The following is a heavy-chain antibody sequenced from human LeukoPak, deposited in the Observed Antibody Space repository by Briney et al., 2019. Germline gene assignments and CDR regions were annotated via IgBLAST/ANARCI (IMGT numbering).Heavy chain of an antibody. J-gene: IGHJ4*02. Sequence: SETLSLTCTVSGGSISSYYWSWIRQPPGRGLEWIGYIYYSGSTNYNPSLKSGVTISIDTSKNQFSLKLSSVTAADTAVYYCARVNGYCISTSCFYYFDYWGQGTLVTVSS. CDR1: GGSISSYY. CDR2: IYYSGST. V-gene: IGHV4-59*01. CDR3: ARVNGYCISTSCFYYFDY. D-gene: IGHD2-2*01.